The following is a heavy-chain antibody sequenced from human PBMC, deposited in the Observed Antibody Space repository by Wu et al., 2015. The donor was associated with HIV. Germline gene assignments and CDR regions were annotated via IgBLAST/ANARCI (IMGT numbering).Heavy chain of an antibody. D-gene: IGHD3-10*01. CDR2: ITLYNGNT. CDR1: GYTFTSYG. V-gene: IGHV1-18*01. CDR3: ARGREDYVGEGYFDY. Sequence: QVQLVQSGAEVKKPGASVKVSCKASGYTFTSYGISWVRQAPGQGLEWMGWITLYNGNTKYAQKFQGRVTMTADTSTSTVYMELRSLRSDDTAVYYCARGREDYVGEGYFDYWGQGTLVTVSS. J-gene: IGHJ4*02.